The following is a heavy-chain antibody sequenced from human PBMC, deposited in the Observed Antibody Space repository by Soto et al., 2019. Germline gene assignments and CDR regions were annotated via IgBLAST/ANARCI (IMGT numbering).Heavy chain of an antibody. Sequence: SVKVSCKASGGTFSSYAISWVRQAPGQGLEWMGGIIPIFGTANYAQKFQGRVTITADESTSTAYMELSSLRSEDTAVYYCARDLQSAVVTLSYYYGMDVWGQGTTVTVSS. CDR2: IIPIFGTA. V-gene: IGHV1-69*13. D-gene: IGHD2-21*02. J-gene: IGHJ6*02. CDR3: ARDLQSAVVTLSYYYGMDV. CDR1: GGTFSSYA.